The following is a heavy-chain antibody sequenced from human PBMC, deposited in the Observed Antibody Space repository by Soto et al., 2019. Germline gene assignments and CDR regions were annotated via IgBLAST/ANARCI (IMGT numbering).Heavy chain of an antibody. J-gene: IGHJ3*02. CDR1: GFTFEDYT. CDR2: INWNGNTA. V-gene: IGHV3-43*01. D-gene: IGHD1-1*01. Sequence: GGSLRLSCAATGFTFEDYTMHWVRQAPGKGLEWVSLINWNGNTAYYADSVRGRFTVSGDNSENSLFLQMNSLGPDDTAFYYCPRPPVAFTLQGAIDIWGQGTMVTVSS. CDR3: PRPPVAFTLQGAIDI.